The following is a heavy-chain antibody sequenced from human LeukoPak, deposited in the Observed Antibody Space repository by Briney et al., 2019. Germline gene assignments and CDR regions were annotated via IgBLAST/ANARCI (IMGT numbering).Heavy chain of an antibody. CDR3: ARLNSSGWYGFDY. CDR2: ISSSSSYI. CDR1: GFTFSDYY. Sequence: GGSLRLSCAASGFTFSDYYMNWVRQAPGKGLEWVSSISSSSSYIYYADSVKGRFTISRDNAKNSLYLQMNSLRAEDTAVYYCARLNSSGWYGFDYWGQGTLVTVSS. V-gene: IGHV3-21*01. D-gene: IGHD6-19*01. J-gene: IGHJ4*02.